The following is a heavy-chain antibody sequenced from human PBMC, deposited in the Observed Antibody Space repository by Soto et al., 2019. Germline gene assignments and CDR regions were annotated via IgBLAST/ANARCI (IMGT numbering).Heavy chain of an antibody. CDR2: SIPIFGTA. D-gene: IGHD1-26*01. J-gene: IGHJ6*02. V-gene: IGHV1-69*01. CDR1: GGTFSSYA. CDR3: ARALVGASLVGGRYYGMDV. Sequence: QVQLVQSGAEVKKPGSSVKVSCKASGGTFSSYAISWVRQAPGQGLEWMGGSIPIFGTANYAQKFQGRVTITADESTGPAYMELSSLRSEDTAVYYCARALVGASLVGGRYYGMDVWGQGTTVTVSS.